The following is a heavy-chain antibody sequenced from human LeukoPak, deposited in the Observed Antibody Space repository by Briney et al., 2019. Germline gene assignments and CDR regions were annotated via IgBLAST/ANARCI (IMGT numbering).Heavy chain of an antibody. D-gene: IGHD1-26*01. CDR3: ARVVGGVGDAFDI. V-gene: IGHV4-59*12. J-gene: IGHJ3*02. CDR1: GGSISSFY. CDR2: FYYNGDT. Sequence: MSSETLSLTCTASGGSISSFYWSWIRKPPGKGLGWIGYFYYNGDTNYNPSLKSRVTISADTSKNQFSLKLSCVTAADTAVYFCARVVGGVGDAFDIWGQGTMVTVPS.